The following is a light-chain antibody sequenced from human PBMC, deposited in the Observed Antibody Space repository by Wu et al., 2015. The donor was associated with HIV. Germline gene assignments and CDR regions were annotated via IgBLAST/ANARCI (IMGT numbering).Light chain of an antibody. CDR1: QSISSST. Sequence: EIVMTQSPATLSLSPGERATLSCRASQSISSSTLSWYQQKPGQAPRLLIYGTSTRAPGVPARFSGSGSGTDFTLTISRLEPEDFALYYCQQHDSSPYTFGQGTKLDIK. J-gene: IGKJ2*01. CDR2: GTS. V-gene: IGKV3/OR2-268*02. CDR3: QQHDSSPYT.